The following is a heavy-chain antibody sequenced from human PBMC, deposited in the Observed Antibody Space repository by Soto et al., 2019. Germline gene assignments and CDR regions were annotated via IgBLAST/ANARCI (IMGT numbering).Heavy chain of an antibody. J-gene: IGHJ5*02. CDR3: ARDRITMIVVDA. CDR1: GFTFSSYS. V-gene: IGHV3-21*01. Sequence: GGSLRLSCAASGFTFSSYSMNWVRQAPGKGLEWVSSISSSSSYIYYADSVKGRFTISRDNAKNSLYLQMNSLRAEDTAVYYCARDRITMIVVDAWGQGTLVTVSS. D-gene: IGHD3-22*01. CDR2: ISSSSSYI.